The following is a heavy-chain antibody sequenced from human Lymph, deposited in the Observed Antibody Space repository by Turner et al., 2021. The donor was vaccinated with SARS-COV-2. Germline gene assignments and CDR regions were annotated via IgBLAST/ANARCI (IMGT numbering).Heavy chain of an antibody. CDR3: ARGPPDFPYYFDY. CDR1: GFTFSSYI. D-gene: IGHD2-21*02. Sequence: QLVASGGGLVKPGGSLKLSCAASGFTFSSYIMNWVRQAPGKGLEWVSSITFTSSYIYYADSVKGRFTISRDNAKNSLYLQMNSLRAEDTAVYYCARGPPDFPYYFDYWGQGTLVTVSS. V-gene: IGHV3-21*01. J-gene: IGHJ4*02. CDR2: ITFTSSYI.